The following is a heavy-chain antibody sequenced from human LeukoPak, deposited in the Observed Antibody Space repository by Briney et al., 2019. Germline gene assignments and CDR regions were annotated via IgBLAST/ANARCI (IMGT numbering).Heavy chain of an antibody. Sequence: ASVKVSCKASGYTFTGYYMHWVRQAPGQGLEWMGRINPNSGGTNYAQKFQGRVTMTRDTSISTAYMELSRLRSDDTAVCYCARDRLSGGSRRSPHWFDPWGQGTLVTVSS. J-gene: IGHJ5*02. V-gene: IGHV1-2*06. CDR3: ARDRLSGGSRRSPHWFDP. CDR1: GYTFTGYY. D-gene: IGHD2-15*01. CDR2: INPNSGGT.